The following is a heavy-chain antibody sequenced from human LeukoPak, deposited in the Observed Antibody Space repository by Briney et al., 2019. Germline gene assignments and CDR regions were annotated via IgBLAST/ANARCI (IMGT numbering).Heavy chain of an antibody. V-gene: IGHV3-7*01. CDR2: IKQDGSEK. J-gene: IGHJ6*03. CDR3: ARRGDYYYYYYMDV. Sequence: PGGSLRLSCAASGFTFSSYWMSWVRQAPGKGLEWVANIKQDGSEKYYVDSVKGRFTISRDNAKNSLYLQMNSLRAEDTAVYYCARRGDYYYYYYMDVWGKGTTVTISS. CDR1: GFTFSSYW.